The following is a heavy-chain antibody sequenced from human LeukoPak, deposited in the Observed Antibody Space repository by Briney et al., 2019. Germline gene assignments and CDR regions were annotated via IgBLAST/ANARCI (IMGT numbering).Heavy chain of an antibody. D-gene: IGHD4-17*01. CDR3: ARGHAAVTRHFDF. J-gene: IGHJ4*02. CDR1: GGSFSGYY. CDR2: INHSGST. Sequence: SETLSHTCAVYGGSFSGYYWSWIRQPPGKGLEWIGEINHSGSTNYNPSLKSRVTISVDTSKNQFSLKLSSVTAADTAVYYCARGHAAVTRHFDFWGQGTLVTVSS. V-gene: IGHV4-34*01.